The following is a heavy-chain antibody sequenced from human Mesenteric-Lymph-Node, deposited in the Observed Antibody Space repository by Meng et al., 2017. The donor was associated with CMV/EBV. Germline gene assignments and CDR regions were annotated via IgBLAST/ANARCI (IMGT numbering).Heavy chain of an antibody. V-gene: IGHV3-20*04. D-gene: IGHD3-10*01. CDR2: ITWNGAST. CDR1: GFRFDDYG. J-gene: IGHJ4*02. Sequence: GESLKISCAATGFRFDDYGVTWVRQAPGKGLECVSCITWNGASTGYAASVRGRFTISRDNAKNSLYLHMNSLSADDTAMYYCARTPGSYFQDYFDYWGQGTLVTVSS. CDR3: ARTPGSYFQDYFDY.